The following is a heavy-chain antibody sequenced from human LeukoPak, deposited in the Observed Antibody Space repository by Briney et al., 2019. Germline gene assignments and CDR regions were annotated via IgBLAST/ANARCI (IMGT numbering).Heavy chain of an antibody. D-gene: IGHD3-22*01. J-gene: IGHJ3*01. Sequence: GGSLRLSCAASGLTFDNYAMHWVRQAPGKGLEWVSGISWNSGRIAYADSVKGRFTISRDNARDSLYLQMNSLRAEDTALYYCAKARVGDSSGYYADALDVWGQGTMATVSS. V-gene: IGHV3-9*01. CDR2: ISWNSGRI. CDR1: GLTFDNYA. CDR3: AKARVGDSSGYYADALDV.